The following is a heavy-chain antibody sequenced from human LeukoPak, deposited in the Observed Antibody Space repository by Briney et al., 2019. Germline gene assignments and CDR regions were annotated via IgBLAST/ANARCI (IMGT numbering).Heavy chain of an antibody. J-gene: IGHJ3*01. D-gene: IGHD4-17*01. V-gene: IGHV4-39*07. CDR2: IYYSGTT. CDR1: GGSVNSGDYY. Sequence: PSETMSLTCTVSGGSVNSGDYYRGWVRQPPGKGLEWIGIIYYSGTTYYNASLKSRVTMSVDTSKNQFSLKLTSVTAADTAIYYCARRYGDFLAFDVWGQGTMVTVSP. CDR3: ARRYGDFLAFDV.